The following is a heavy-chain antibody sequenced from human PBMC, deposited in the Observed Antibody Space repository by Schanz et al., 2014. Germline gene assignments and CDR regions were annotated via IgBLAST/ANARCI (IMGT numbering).Heavy chain of an antibody. CDR1: GYTFTSYG. V-gene: IGHV1-18*04. J-gene: IGHJ5*02. CDR3: ARALGHFDILTGSYNIRWLDP. Sequence: QVQLVQSGAEVKKPGASVKVSCKASGYTFTSYGISWVRQAPGQGPEWMGWISDYNADTKYAQKVQGRVTITADKSADTSYMELSSLTSEDTAIYYCARALGHFDILTGSYNIRWLDPWGQGTLVTVSS. D-gene: IGHD3-9*01. CDR2: ISDYNADT.